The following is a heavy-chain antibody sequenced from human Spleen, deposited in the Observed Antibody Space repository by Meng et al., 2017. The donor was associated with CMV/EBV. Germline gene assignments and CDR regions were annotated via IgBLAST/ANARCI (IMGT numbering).Heavy chain of an antibody. D-gene: IGHD2-15*01. J-gene: IGHJ6*02. Sequence: ASVKVSCKASGGTFSSYAISWVRQAPGQGLEWMGGIIPASGGTNYAQKFQGRVTMTRDTSISTAYMELSRLRSDDTAVYYCASARLYCSGGSCYSDYYYGMDVWGQGTTVTVSS. V-gene: IGHV1-2*02. CDR3: ASARLYCSGGSCYSDYYYGMDV. CDR2: IIPASGGT. CDR1: GGTFSSYA.